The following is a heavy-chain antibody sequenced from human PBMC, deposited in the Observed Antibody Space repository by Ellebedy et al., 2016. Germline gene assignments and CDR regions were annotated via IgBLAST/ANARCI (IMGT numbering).Heavy chain of an antibody. CDR2: IYYSGST. V-gene: IGHV4-61*01. J-gene: IGHJ3*02. CDR3: ASRVGSSSWYNAFDI. Sequence: SETLSLTXTVSGGSVSSGSYYWSWIRQPPGKGLEWIGYIYYSGSTDYNPSLKSRVTISVDTSKNQFSLKLSSVTAADTAVYYCASRVGSSSWYNAFDIWGQGTMVTVSS. D-gene: IGHD6-13*01. CDR1: GGSVSSGSYY.